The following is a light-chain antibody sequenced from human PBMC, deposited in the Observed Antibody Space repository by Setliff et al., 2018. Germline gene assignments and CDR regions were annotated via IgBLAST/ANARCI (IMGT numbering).Light chain of an antibody. Sequence: QSVLTQPPSASGSPGQSVTISCTGTSSDVGGYNYVSWYQQHPGKAPKVMIYDVSKRPSGVPDRFSGSKSGNTASLTISGLQAEDEADYYCCSYAGSYTYVFGTGTRSPS. CDR2: DVS. CDR1: SSDVGGYNY. V-gene: IGLV2-11*01. J-gene: IGLJ1*01. CDR3: CSYAGSYTYV.